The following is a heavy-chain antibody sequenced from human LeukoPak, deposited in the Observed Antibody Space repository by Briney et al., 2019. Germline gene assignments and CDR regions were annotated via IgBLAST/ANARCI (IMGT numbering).Heavy chain of an antibody. D-gene: IGHD1-26*01. J-gene: IGHJ4*02. Sequence: GGSLRLSCAASGFTFSSYAMHWVRQAPGKGLEYVSAISSNGGSTYYANSVKGRFTISRDNSKNTLYLQMGSLRAEDTAVYYCAAQWELLRMFDYWGQGTLVTVSS. V-gene: IGHV3-64*01. CDR2: ISSNGGST. CDR3: AAQWELLRMFDY. CDR1: GFTFSSYA.